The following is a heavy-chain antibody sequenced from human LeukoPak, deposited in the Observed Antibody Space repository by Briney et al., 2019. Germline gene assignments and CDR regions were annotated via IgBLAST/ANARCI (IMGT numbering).Heavy chain of an antibody. CDR2: IGESDGRT. Sequence: VGSLRLSCAASGFTVTTLAMTWVRQAPGKGLEWVSVIGESDGRTYYADSVKGRFTISRDESKNTPYLQMNSLRAEDTAVYYCAKGPTDSCWEKLHDWGQGTLVTVSS. V-gene: IGHV3-23*01. CDR3: AKGPTDSCWEKLHD. D-gene: IGHD1-26*01. CDR1: GFTVTTLA. J-gene: IGHJ4*02.